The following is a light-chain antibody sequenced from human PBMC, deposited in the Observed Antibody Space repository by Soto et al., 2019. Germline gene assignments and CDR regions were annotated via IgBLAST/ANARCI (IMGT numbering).Light chain of an antibody. CDR1: QSVSSSY. V-gene: IGKV3-20*01. CDR2: GAS. J-gene: IGKJ3*01. Sequence: EIVLTQSPGTLSLSPGERATLSCRASQSVSSSYLAWYQQKPGQAPRLLIYGASSRATGIPDRFSGSGSGTDFTLTISRLEPEDFAVYYCQQYGSSPVFTFXXX. CDR3: QQYGSSPVFT.